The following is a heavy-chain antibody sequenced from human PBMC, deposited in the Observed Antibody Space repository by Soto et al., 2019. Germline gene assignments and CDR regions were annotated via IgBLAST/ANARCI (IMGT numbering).Heavy chain of an antibody. Sequence: GGALRLSCSGSGVTLSSYWMSWVRQAPGKGVEWVANIKQDGSGSGGSTYYADSVKGRFTISRDNSKNTLYLQMNSLRAEDTAVYYCAKDRPRVVATILDYWGQGNLVTVSS. J-gene: IGHJ4*02. CDR1: GVTLSSYW. V-gene: IGHV3-23*01. D-gene: IGHD5-12*01. CDR3: AKDRPRVVATILDY. CDR2: GSGSGGST.